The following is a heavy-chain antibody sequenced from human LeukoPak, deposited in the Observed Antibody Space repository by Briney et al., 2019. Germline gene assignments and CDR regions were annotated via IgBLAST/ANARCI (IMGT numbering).Heavy chain of an antibody. CDR2: ISAYNGNT. J-gene: IGHJ4*02. CDR1: GYTFTSYG. V-gene: IGHV1-18*04. Sequence: ASVKVSCKASGYTFTSYGISWVRQAPGQGLEWMGWISAYNGNTNYAQKLQGRVTITTGTSKSTAYMELRSLRSDDTAVYYCARDEDGASDYWGQGTLVTVSS. CDR3: ARDEDGASDY. D-gene: IGHD4-17*01.